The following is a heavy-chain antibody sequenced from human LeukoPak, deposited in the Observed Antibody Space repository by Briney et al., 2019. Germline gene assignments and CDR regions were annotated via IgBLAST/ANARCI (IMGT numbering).Heavy chain of an antibody. J-gene: IGHJ5*02. Sequence: GESLKISCKGSGYSFTSYWIGWVRQMPGKGLEWMGIIYPGDSDTRYSPSFQGQVNILADKSIDTAFLPWSSLKTSDTAMYYRARSRITMVRGVEDNWFDPWGQGTLVTVSS. V-gene: IGHV5-51*01. CDR1: GYSFTSYW. D-gene: IGHD3-10*01. CDR3: ARSRITMVRGVEDNWFDP. CDR2: IYPGDSDT.